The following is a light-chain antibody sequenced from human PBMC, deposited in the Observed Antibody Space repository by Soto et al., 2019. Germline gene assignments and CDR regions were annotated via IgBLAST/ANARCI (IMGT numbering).Light chain of an antibody. CDR2: KAS. CDR3: RQYNSYPS. V-gene: IGKV1-5*03. Sequence: DIQMTQSPSTLSASVGARVTITCRASQSISSWLAWYQQKPGKAPKPLIYKASSLERGVPSRFSGSGAGTDFTLTSSSLQPDDFATYDCRQYNSYPSFGGGTKVEVK. J-gene: IGKJ4*01. CDR1: QSISSW.